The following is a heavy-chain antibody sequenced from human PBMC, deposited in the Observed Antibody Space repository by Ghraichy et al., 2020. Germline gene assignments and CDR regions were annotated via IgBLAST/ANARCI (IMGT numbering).Heavy chain of an antibody. CDR1: GGSISSYY. Sequence: LQTLSLTCTVSGGSISSYYWSWIRQPPGKGLEWIGYIYYSGSTNNNPSLKSRVTISVDTSKNQFSLKLSSVTAADTAVYYCARCRNNWLGEAGYFDLWGRGTLVTVSS. D-gene: IGHD3-10*01. V-gene: IGHV4-59*01. CDR3: ARCRNNWLGEAGYFDL. J-gene: IGHJ2*01. CDR2: IYYSGST.